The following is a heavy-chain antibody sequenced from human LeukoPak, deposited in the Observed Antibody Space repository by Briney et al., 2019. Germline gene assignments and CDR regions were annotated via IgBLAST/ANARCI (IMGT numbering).Heavy chain of an antibody. D-gene: IGHD3-22*01. CDR1: GFTFSSYV. V-gene: IGHV3-53*04. CDR3: ARMIYYYDSSGYPAGFDY. Sequence: PGGSLRLSCAASGFTFSSYVMSWVRQAPGKGLEWVSVIYSGGSTYYADSVKGRFTISRHNSKNTLYLQVNSLRAEDTAVYYCARMIYYYDSSGYPAGFDYWGQGTLVTVSS. J-gene: IGHJ4*02. CDR2: IYSGGST.